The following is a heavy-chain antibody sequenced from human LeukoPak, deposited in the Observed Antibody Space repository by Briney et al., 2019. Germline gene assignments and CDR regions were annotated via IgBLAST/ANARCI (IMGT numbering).Heavy chain of an antibody. V-gene: IGHV3-7*01. CDR2: IKQDGSEK. J-gene: IGHJ4*02. D-gene: IGHD6-19*01. CDR3: ARDSGSSISVAGGLDY. Sequence: GGSLRLSCAASGFTFSSYWMSWVRQAPGKGLEWVANIKQDGSEKYYVDSVKGRFTISRDNAKNSLYLQMNSLRAEDTAVYHCARDSGSSISVAGGLDYWGQGALVTVSS. CDR1: GFTFSSYW.